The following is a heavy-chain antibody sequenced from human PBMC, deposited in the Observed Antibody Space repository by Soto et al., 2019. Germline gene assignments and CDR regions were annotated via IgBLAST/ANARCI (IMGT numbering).Heavy chain of an antibody. J-gene: IGHJ4*02. Sequence: QLQLQESGPGLVKPSETLSLTCTVSGGSISSSSYYWGWIRQPPGKGLEWIGSIYYSGSTYYNPSLKSRVTISVDTSKNQFSLKLSSVTAADTAVYYCARHSGIVGATEHYFDYWGQGTLVTVSS. D-gene: IGHD1-26*01. CDR2: IYYSGST. CDR3: ARHSGIVGATEHYFDY. CDR1: GGSISSSSYY. V-gene: IGHV4-39*01.